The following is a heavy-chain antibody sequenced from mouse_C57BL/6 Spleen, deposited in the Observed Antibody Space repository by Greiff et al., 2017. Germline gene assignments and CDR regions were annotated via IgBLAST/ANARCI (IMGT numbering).Heavy chain of an antibody. D-gene: IGHD2-4*01. V-gene: IGHV5-17*01. CDR1: GFTFSDYG. CDR3: ARFDYDGFYAMDY. J-gene: IGHJ4*01. CDR2: ISSGSSTI. Sequence: EVKVEESGGGLVKPGGSLKLSCAASGFTFSDYGMHWVRQAPEKGLEWVAYISSGSSTIYYADTVKGRFTISRDNAKNTLFLQMTSLRSEDTAMYYCARFDYDGFYAMDYWGQGTSVTVSS.